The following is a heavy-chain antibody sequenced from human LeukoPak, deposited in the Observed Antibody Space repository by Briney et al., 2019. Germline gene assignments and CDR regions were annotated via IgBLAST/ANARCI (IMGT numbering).Heavy chain of an antibody. CDR3: AREEYVWGGYRAVDY. D-gene: IGHD3-16*02. CDR2: ISAYNGNT. Sequence: ASVRVSCKASGYTFSSYGITWVRQAPGQGLEWMGWISAYNGNTNYAQKIQDRVTMTTDTYTSTAYMEMRRLRADDTAVYYCAREEYVWGGYRAVDYWGQGTLVTVSS. V-gene: IGHV1-18*01. CDR1: GYTFSSYG. J-gene: IGHJ4*02.